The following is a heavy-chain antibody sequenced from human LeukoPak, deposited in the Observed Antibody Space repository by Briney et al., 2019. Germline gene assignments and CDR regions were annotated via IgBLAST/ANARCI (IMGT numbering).Heavy chain of an antibody. J-gene: IGHJ4*02. CDR1: GYTFTSYG. V-gene: IGHV1-18*01. CDR2: ITGYTGNT. CDR3: ARWVGSGWYGDY. Sequence: ASVKVSCKASGYTFTSYGISWVRQAPGQGLEWMGWITGYTGNTNYAQKMQGRVTMTTDTSTSTAYMELRSLRSDGTAVYYCARWVGSGWYGDYWGQGTLVTVSS. D-gene: IGHD6-19*01.